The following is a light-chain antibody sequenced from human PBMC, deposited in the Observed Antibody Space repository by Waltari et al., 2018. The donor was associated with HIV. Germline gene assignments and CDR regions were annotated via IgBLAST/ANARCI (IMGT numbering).Light chain of an antibody. J-gene: IGKJ1*01. CDR2: GAS. Sequence: EIVLTQSPGTLSLSPGERATLSCRASQSVSSSYLAWYQQKPGQAPRLLSYGASSRATGIPDRFSGSGSGTDFTLTISRLEPEDFAVYYCQKYGSSPWTFGQGTKVEIK. CDR3: QKYGSSPWT. CDR1: QSVSSSY. V-gene: IGKV3-20*01.